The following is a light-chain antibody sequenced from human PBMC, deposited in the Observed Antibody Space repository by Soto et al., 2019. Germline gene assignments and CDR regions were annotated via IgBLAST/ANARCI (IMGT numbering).Light chain of an antibody. CDR3: QQLKTYPLIT. V-gene: IGKV1-9*01. J-gene: IGKJ4*01. CDR2: AAS. CDR1: QGISSY. Sequence: DIQLTQSPSFLSASVGDRVTITCRASQGISSYLAWYQQKPGKAPKLLIYAASTLQSGVPSRFSGSGSGTEFTLTSSSLQPEDFATYYCQQLKTYPLITFGGGTKVEIK.